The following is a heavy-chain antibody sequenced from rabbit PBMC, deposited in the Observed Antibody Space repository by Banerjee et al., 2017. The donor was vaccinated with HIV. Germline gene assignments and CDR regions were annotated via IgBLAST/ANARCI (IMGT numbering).Heavy chain of an antibody. V-gene: IGHV1S45*01. D-gene: IGHD7-1*01. J-gene: IGHJ4*01. Sequence: QEQLEESGGDLVKPGGTLTLTCKASGFSFSNGYVMCWVRQAPGKGLEWIACINTISGDTVYATWAKGRFTISKASWTTVTLQMTSLTVADTATYFCARDRDGDAGYGSLALRGPGTLVTVS. CDR3: ARDRDGDAGYGSLAL. CDR2: INTISGDT. CDR1: GFSFSNGYV.